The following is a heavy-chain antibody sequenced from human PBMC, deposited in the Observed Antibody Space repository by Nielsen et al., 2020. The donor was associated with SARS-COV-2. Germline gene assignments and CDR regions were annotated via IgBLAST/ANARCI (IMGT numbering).Heavy chain of an antibody. J-gene: IGHJ6*02. D-gene: IGHD3-10*01. V-gene: IGHV4-34*01. CDR2: INHSGST. CDR3: ARVTMVRGRDYYYYYGMDV. CDR1: GGSFSGYY. Sequence: SETLSLTCAVYGGSFSGYYWSWIRQPPGKGLEWIGEINHSGSTNYNPSLKSRVTISVDTSKNQFSLKLSSVTAADTAVYYCARVTMVRGRDYYYYYGMDVWGQGTTVTVSS.